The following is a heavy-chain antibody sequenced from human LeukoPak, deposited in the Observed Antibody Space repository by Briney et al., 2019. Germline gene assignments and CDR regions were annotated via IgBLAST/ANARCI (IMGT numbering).Heavy chain of an antibody. J-gene: IGHJ6*03. CDR2: IYYSGST. Sequence: PSETLSLTCTVSSDFLSSFYGRWIPQPPGRGLEWIGYIYYSGSTNYNPSLKSRVTISVDTSKNRFSLKLSSVTAADTAVYYCARHFAFSYYYMDVWGKGTTVTVSS. V-gene: IGHV4-59*08. CDR1: SDFLSSFY. CDR3: ARHFAFSYYYMDV.